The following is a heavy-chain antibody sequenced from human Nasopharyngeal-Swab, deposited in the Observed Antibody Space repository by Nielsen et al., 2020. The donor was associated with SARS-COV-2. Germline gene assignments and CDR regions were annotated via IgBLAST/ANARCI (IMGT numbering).Heavy chain of an antibody. CDR1: GGSISSSSYY. V-gene: IGHV4-39*01. J-gene: IGHJ5*02. CDR3: ARQDCSGGSCYSPYWFDP. D-gene: IGHD2-15*01. CDR2: IYYSGST. Sequence: SETLSPTCTVSGGSISSSSYYWGWIRQPPGKGLEWIGSIYYSGSTYYNPSLKSRVTISVDTSKNQFSLKLSSVTAADTAVYYCARQDCSGGSCYSPYWFDPWGQGTLVTVSS.